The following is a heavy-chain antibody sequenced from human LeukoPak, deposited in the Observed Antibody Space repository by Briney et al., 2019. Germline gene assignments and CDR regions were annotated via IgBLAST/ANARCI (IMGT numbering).Heavy chain of an antibody. Sequence: VASVKVSCKASGYTFTSYDINWVRQATGQGLEWMGWMNPNSGNTGYAQKFQGRVTITRNTSISTAYMELSSLRAEDTAVYYCARVRTSYYDYVWGSYREYNWFDPWGQGTLVTVSS. CDR2: MNPNSGNT. V-gene: IGHV1-8*03. D-gene: IGHD3-16*02. CDR1: GYTFTSYD. J-gene: IGHJ5*02. CDR3: ARVRTSYYDYVWGSYREYNWFDP.